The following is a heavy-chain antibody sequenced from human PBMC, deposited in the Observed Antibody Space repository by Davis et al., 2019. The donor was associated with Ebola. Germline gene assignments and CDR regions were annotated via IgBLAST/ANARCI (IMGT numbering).Heavy chain of an antibody. V-gene: IGHV4-39*07. Sequence: MPSETLSLTCTVSGGSISSSGYYWSWIRQPPGKGLEWIGEINHSGSTNYNPSLKSRVTISVDTSKTQFSLKLSSVTAADTAVYYCARGSYQEVEFDYWGQGTLVTVSS. D-gene: IGHD1-26*01. CDR3: ARGSYQEVEFDY. J-gene: IGHJ4*02. CDR2: INHSGST. CDR1: GGSISSSGYY.